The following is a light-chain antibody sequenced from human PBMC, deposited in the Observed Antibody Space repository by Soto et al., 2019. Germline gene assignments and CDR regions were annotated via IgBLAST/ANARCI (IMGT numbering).Light chain of an antibody. Sequence: EIVLTQSPATLSVSPGERATLSCRASQSVRRNLAWYQQKPGQGPRLLIFGAATRATDIPARFRGSVSGTVSTLTISSLLSVAFAGCYCQHYVHSPPLTFGGGTKVE. V-gene: IGKV3-15*01. J-gene: IGKJ4*01. CDR2: GAA. CDR1: QSVRRN. CDR3: QHYVHSPPLT.